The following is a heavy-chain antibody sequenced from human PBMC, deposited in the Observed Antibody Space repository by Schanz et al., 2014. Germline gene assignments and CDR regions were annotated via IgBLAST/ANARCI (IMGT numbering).Heavy chain of an antibody. V-gene: IGHV4-59*11. D-gene: IGHD2-8*02. Sequence: QLQESGPGLVKASETLSLTCTVSGGSISSHFWSWIRQPPGKGLEWIGYMYDSGSSNYNPSLKRRVTISVDTSKNQLSLKMTSLAAADTALYFCARVGGGILTSWYSLDSWGQGTLVTVSS. CDR2: MYDSGSS. J-gene: IGHJ4*02. CDR1: GGSISSHF. CDR3: ARVGGGILTSWYSLDS.